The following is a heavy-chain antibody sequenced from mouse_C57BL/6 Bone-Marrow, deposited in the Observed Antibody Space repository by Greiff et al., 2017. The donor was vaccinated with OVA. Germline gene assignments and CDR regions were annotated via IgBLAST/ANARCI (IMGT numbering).Heavy chain of an antibody. D-gene: IGHD2-4*01. CDR2: IRSKSNNYAT. J-gene: IGHJ3*01. Sequence: EVNLVESGGGLVQPKGSLKLSCAASGFSFNTYAMNWVRPAPGKGLEWVARIRSKSNNYATYYADSVKDRFTISRDDSESMLYLQMNNLKTEDTAMYYCVRGDDYDEEAWFAYWGQGTLVTVSA. CDR1: GFSFNTYA. CDR3: VRGDDYDEEAWFAY. V-gene: IGHV10-1*01.